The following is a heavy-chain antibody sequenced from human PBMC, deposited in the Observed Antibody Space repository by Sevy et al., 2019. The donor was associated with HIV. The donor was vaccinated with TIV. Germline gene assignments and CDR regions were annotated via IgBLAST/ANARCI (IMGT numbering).Heavy chain of an antibody. D-gene: IGHD3-10*01. CDR2: ISYDGSNK. CDR3: AKEGFGGSGSYTHFDY. J-gene: IGHJ4*02. CDR1: GFTFSSYG. V-gene: IGHV3-30*18. Sequence: GGSLRLSCAASGFTFSSYGMHWVRQAPGKGLEWVAVISYDGSNKYYADSVKGRFTISRDNSKNTLYLQMNSLRAEDTAVYYCAKEGFGGSGSYTHFDYWGQRTLVTVSS.